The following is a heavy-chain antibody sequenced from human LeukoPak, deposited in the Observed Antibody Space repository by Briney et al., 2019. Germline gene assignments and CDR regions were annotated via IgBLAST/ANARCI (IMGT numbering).Heavy chain of an antibody. D-gene: IGHD3-10*02. Sequence: GGSLRLSCAASGFTFSSYWMSWVRQSPGKELEWVANIKQDGSEKYYVDSVKGRFTISRDNAKNSLFLQMHSLRAEDTAVYYCAELGITMIGGVWGKGTTVTISS. CDR1: GFTFSSYW. J-gene: IGHJ6*04. V-gene: IGHV3-7*01. CDR2: IKQDGSEK. CDR3: AELGITMIGGV.